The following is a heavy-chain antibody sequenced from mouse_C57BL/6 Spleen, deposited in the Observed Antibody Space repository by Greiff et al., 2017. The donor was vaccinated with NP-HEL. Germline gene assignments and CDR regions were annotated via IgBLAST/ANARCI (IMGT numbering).Heavy chain of an antibody. CDR3: ARSQGYDYDGDWYFDV. Sequence: VQLQQPGAELVKPGASVKLSCKASGYTFTSYWMHWVKQRPGRGLVWIGRIDPNSGGNKYNEKFKSTATLTGDKPYSTAYMQLSSLTSEDAAVYYCARSQGYDYDGDWYFDVWGTGTTVTVSS. V-gene: IGHV1-72*01. D-gene: IGHD2-4*01. CDR1: GYTFTSYW. J-gene: IGHJ1*03. CDR2: IDPNSGGN.